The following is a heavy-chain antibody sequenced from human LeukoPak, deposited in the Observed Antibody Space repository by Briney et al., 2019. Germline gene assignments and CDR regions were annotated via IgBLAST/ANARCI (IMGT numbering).Heavy chain of an antibody. Sequence: GESLEISWKVSGCSFTSYCIGWVRQIPGKGLELMWIIYPGDSGPTYSPSFQGQVTISVDKSINAAYLQWSSLQASDTAMYYCGMSGDRVPLQDDVFDVWGQGTMVTVST. CDR3: GMSGDRVPLQDDVFDV. D-gene: IGHD1-26*01. CDR2: IYPGDSGP. V-gene: IGHV5-51*01. CDR1: GCSFTSYC. J-gene: IGHJ3*01.